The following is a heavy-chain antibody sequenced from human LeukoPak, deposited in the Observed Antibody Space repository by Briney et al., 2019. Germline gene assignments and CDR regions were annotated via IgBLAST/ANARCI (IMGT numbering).Heavy chain of an antibody. Sequence: PGGSLRLSCAASGFTFSSYAMSWVRQAAGKGLEWVSGISGSGDNTYYADSVKGRFTISRDNSKNTLYVQVNSPGTEDTAAYYCAKGSYYDSSGSFYFDYWGQGTLVTVSS. V-gene: IGHV3-23*01. CDR3: AKGSYYDSSGSFYFDY. CDR1: GFTFSSYA. CDR2: ISGSGDNT. D-gene: IGHD3-22*01. J-gene: IGHJ4*02.